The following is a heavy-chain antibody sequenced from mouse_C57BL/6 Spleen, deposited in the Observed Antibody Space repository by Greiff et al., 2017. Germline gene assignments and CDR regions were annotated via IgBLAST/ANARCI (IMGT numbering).Heavy chain of an antibody. V-gene: IGHV5-6*02. CDR1: GFTFSSYG. J-gene: IGHJ3*01. D-gene: IGHD1-1*01. Sequence: DVMLVESGGDLVKPGGSLKLSCAASGFTFSSYGMSWVRQTPDKRLEWVATISSGGSYTYYPDSVKGRFTISRDNAKNTLYLQMSSLKSEDTAMYYCGRHYGSSYVGWFAYWGQGTLVTVSA. CDR3: GRHYGSSYVGWFAY. CDR2: ISSGGSYT.